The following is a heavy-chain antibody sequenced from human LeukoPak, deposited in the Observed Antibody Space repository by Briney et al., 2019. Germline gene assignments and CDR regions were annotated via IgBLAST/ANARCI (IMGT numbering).Heavy chain of an antibody. D-gene: IGHD3-9*01. J-gene: IGHJ2*01. CDR3: ARNRPRYDILTGYYKPDWYFDL. Sequence: SETLSLTCAVYGGSFSGYYWSRIRQPPGKGLEWIGEINHSGSTNYNPSLKSRVTISVDTSKNQFSLKLSSVTAAETAVYYCARNRPRYDILTGYYKPDWYFDLWGRGTLVTVSS. CDR1: GGSFSGYY. V-gene: IGHV4-34*01. CDR2: INHSGST.